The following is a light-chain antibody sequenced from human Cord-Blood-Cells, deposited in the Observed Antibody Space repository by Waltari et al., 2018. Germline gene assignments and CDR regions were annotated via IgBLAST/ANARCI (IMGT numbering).Light chain of an antibody. J-gene: IGLJ7*01. CDR1: SSDVGGYNY. V-gene: IGLV2-14*01. CDR3: SSYTSSSTAV. CDR2: DVS. Sequence: QSALTQPASVSGSPGQSITISCTGTSSDVGGYNYVSWYQQHPGKAPKLMIYDVSNRPSGVSNRFSGSKSGNTASLTISGLQAEDEADYYCSSYTSSSTAVFGGDTQLTVL.